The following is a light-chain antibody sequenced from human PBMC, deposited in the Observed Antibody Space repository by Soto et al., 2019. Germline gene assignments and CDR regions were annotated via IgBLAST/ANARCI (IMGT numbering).Light chain of an antibody. V-gene: IGKV3-11*01. CDR1: QDVTTN. CDR2: DIS. CDR3: QQRDNWPPTWT. Sequence: EISMTQFPAILSASPGGRATLSCRAAQDVTTNFAWYQLRRGRPPRLLIYDISTRATGVPARFSGSGSGTDFTLTISSLEPEDFAVYYCQQRDNWPPTWTFGQGTKVDIK. J-gene: IGKJ1*01.